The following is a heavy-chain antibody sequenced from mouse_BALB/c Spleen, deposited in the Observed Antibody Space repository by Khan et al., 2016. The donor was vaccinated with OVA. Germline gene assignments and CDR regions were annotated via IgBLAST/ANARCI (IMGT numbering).Heavy chain of an antibody. V-gene: IGHV1-77*01. CDR2: ISPGSGYT. CDR1: GYTFTDYY. Sequence: QVQLQQSGAELARPGASVKLSCKASGYTFTDYYINWVKQRPGQGLEWIGEISPGSGYTYCNEKFKGKATLTADKSSSTAYMQLNSLTSWASAVFVCAGRSYIGYTFAYWGQGTMVTVSA. D-gene: IGHD1-2*01. CDR3: AGRSYIGYTFAY. J-gene: IGHJ3*01.